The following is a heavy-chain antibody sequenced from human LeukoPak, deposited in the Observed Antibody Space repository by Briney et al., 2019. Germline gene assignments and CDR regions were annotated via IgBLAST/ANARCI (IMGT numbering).Heavy chain of an antibody. CDR2: ISSSGSTI. Sequence: PGGSLRLSXAASGFIFSSYEMNWVRQAPGKGMEWVSYISSSGSTIYYADSVKGRFTISRDNAKNSLYLQMNSLRADDTAIYHCARDFYMDVWGKGTTVTVSS. V-gene: IGHV3-48*03. CDR1: GFIFSSYE. J-gene: IGHJ6*03. CDR3: ARDFYMDV.